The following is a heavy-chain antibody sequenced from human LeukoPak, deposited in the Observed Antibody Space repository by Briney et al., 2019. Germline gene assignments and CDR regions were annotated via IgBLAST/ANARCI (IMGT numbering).Heavy chain of an antibody. CDR3: ARDYCGGDCYSTANDHDAFDI. Sequence: PGGSLRLSCAASGLTLSNYWMHWVRQAAGKGLVWVSRVNSDGSSTTYADSVKGRFTISRDNSRNTLYLQINSLRAEDTAVYYCARDYCGGDCYSTANDHDAFDIWGQGTMVTVSS. J-gene: IGHJ3*02. D-gene: IGHD2-21*02. CDR2: VNSDGSST. CDR1: GLTLSNYW. V-gene: IGHV3-74*01.